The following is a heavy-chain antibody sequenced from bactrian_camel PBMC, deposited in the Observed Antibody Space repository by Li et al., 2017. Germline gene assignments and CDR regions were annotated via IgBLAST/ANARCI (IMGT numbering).Heavy chain of an antibody. Sequence: HVQLVESGGGSVQAGGSLILSRAASGYTYSSYCMGWFRQAPGKGLEWVSTINSGGSSTYYADSVKGRFTISRDNAKNTLYLQMNSLKTEDTAVYYCAKYRGGWYVYGMDYWGKGTQVTVS. V-gene: IGHV3S1*01. CDR2: INSGGSST. J-gene: IGHJ7*01. CDR1: GYTYSSYC. D-gene: IGHD6*01.